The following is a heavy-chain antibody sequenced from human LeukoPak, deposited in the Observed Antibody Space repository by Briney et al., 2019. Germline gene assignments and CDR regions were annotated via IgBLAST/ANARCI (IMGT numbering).Heavy chain of an antibody. CDR2: KSYDGSNK. Sequence: GGSLRLSCAASGFTFSSYGMHWVRQAPGKGLEWVAVKSYDGSNKYYADSVKGRFTISRDNSKNTLYLQMNSLRAEDTAVYYCAKDGQLQGRPFDYWGQGTLVTVSS. V-gene: IGHV3-30*18. D-gene: IGHD2-2*01. CDR3: AKDGQLQGRPFDY. J-gene: IGHJ4*02. CDR1: GFTFSSYG.